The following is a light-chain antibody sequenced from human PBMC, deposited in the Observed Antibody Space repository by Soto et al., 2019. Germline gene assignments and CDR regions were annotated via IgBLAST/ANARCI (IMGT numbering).Light chain of an antibody. Sequence: EVVLTQSPGTLSVSPGERATLSCRASQSVSSKYLAWYQQKPGQAPRLLIFGASSRATGIPDRFSGSGSGKDFTLTISRLESEDGALYDCQQYGSSGTFGPGNKVDMK. CDR1: QSVSSKY. J-gene: IGKJ3*01. CDR3: QQYGSSGT. V-gene: IGKV3-20*01. CDR2: GAS.